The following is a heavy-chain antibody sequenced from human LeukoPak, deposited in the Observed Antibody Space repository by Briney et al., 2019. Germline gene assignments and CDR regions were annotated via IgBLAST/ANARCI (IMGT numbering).Heavy chain of an antibody. V-gene: IGHV3-13*01. CDR2: IGTAGDT. CDR1: GFTFSSYD. CDR3: ARDLRYSGFGLDY. D-gene: IGHD5-12*01. Sequence: PGGSLRLSCAASGFTFSSYDMHWVRHATGKGLEWVSAIGTAGDTYYPGSVKGRFTISRENAKNSLYLQMNSLRAGDTAVYYCARDLRYSGFGLDYWGQGTLVTVSP. J-gene: IGHJ4*02.